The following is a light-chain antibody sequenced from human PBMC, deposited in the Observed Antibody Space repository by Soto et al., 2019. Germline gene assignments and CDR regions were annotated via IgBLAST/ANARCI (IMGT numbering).Light chain of an antibody. CDR2: DAS. CDR3: QQYNSYSWT. Sequence: DIQMTQSPSTLSASVGDRVTITCRASQSISSWLAWYQQKPGKAPKLLIYDASSLESGVPSRFSGSGSGTELSLTISSRQPDDCATYYCQQYNSYSWTFGQGTKVEL. CDR1: QSISSW. J-gene: IGKJ1*01. V-gene: IGKV1-5*01.